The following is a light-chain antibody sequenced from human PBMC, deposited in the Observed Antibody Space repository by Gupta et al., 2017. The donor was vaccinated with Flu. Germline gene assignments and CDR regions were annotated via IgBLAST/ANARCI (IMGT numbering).Light chain of an antibody. CDR1: TSNIGAVYN. J-gene: IGLJ1*01. CDR2: YTT. V-gene: IGLV1-40*01. CDR3: RYSVSNLSVPV. Sequence: QSVSMQPPSVSGAPRQRATIVCTGSTSNIGAVYNVHWYQQFQAGDATGRRGYTTSRPSGVPERLFSSKAGRYESPLIKGLQAEDEADDEWRYSVSNLSVPVFGAGTKVTVL.